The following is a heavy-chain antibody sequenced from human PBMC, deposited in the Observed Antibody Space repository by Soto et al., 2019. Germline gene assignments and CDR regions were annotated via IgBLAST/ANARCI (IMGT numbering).Heavy chain of an antibody. J-gene: IGHJ4*02. CDR2: IYSGGST. CDR3: ARGSVDLDY. Sequence: GGSLRLSCAASGFPISSNYMSWVRQSPGKGLEWVSVIYSGGSTTFYADSVKGRFTISRDNSKNTLYLQMNSLRAEDTAVYYCARGSVDLDYWGQGILVTVS. CDR1: GFPISSNY. D-gene: IGHD6-19*01. V-gene: IGHV3-66*01.